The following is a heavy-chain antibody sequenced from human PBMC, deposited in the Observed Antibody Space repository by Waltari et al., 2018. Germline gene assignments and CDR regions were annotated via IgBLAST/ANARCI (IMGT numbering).Heavy chain of an antibody. J-gene: IGHJ5*02. D-gene: IGHD4-17*01. V-gene: IGHV4-38-2*01. CDR2: IYGRSGST. CDR3: ARFSYGSTYRFDV. Sequence: QVQLQESGPGLVKPSETLSLTCAVSGGSISGGYDWSWIRQPPGKGLEWIGYIYGRSGSTNYNPSLRNRVTISIDTSKNQFSLKLSSVTAADTAVYYCARFSYGSTYRFDVWGPGVLVTVSS. CDR1: GGSISGGYD.